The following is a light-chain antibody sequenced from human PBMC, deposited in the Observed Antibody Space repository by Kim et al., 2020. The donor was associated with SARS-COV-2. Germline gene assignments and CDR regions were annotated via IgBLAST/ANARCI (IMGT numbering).Light chain of an antibody. CDR3: SSYAGSNNLI. CDR2: EVT. Sequence: QSVLTQPPSASGSPGQSVTISCTGTSSDVGDYDFVSWYQQHPGKAPKLIIYEVTKRPSGVPDRFSGSKSDDTASLTVSGLQAEDEADYYCSSYAGSNNLIFGGGTRLTVL. V-gene: IGLV2-8*01. J-gene: IGLJ2*01. CDR1: SSDVGDYDF.